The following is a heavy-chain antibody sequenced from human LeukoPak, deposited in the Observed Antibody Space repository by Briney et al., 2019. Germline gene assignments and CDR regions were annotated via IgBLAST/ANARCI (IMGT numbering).Heavy chain of an antibody. V-gene: IGHV3-30-3*02. CDR3: AKSRWETYAVRAFDI. D-gene: IGHD1-26*01. Sequence: PGRSLRLSCAASGFTFSSYAMHWVRQAPGKGLEWVAVISYDGSNKYNADSVKGRFTISRDNPKNALYLQMNSLRAEDTAVYYCAKSRWETYAVRAFDIWGQGTMVTVS. CDR1: GFTFSSYA. CDR2: ISYDGSNK. J-gene: IGHJ3*02.